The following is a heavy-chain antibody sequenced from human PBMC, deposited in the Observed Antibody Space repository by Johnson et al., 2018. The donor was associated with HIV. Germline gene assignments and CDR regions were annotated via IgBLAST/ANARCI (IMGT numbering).Heavy chain of an antibody. CDR3: AKELALYSSGYGGDAFDI. CDR1: GFTVSSNY. D-gene: IGHD6-19*01. Sequence: VQLVESGGGLVQPGGSLRLSCAASGFTVSSNYMNWVRQAPGKGLEWVSVIYSGGTTYHADSVKGRFIISRDNSKSTLYLQMNSLRAEDTAVYYCAKELALYSSGYGGDAFDIWGQGTMVTVSS. V-gene: IGHV3-66*01. J-gene: IGHJ3*02. CDR2: IYSGGTT.